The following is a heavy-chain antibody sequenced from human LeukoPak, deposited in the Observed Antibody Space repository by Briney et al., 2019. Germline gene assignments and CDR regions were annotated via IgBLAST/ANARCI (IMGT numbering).Heavy chain of an antibody. J-gene: IGHJ4*02. Sequence: GGSLSLSCAASGFIFSSYSFNWVRQAPGKGLEWVSSISSTSTYINYADPVKGRFTISRDNAKNSLYLQMSSLRAEDTAVYYCANPQKPGSSSDSNFDYWGQGTLVTVSS. V-gene: IGHV3-21*01. CDR3: ANPQKPGSSSDSNFDY. D-gene: IGHD6-6*01. CDR1: GFIFSSYS. CDR2: ISSTSTYI.